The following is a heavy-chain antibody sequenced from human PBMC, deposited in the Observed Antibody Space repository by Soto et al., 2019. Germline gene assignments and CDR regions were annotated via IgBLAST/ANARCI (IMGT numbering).Heavy chain of an antibody. J-gene: IGHJ4*02. V-gene: IGHV3-48*02. CDR3: ARDDYYDTSGYLALFDY. D-gene: IGHD3-22*01. Sequence: GGSLRLSCAASGFTFSTYSMNWVRQAPGKGLEWVSYISSSSSTIYYADSVKGRFTISRDNAKNSLYLQMNSLRDEDTAVYYCARDDYYDTSGYLALFDYWGQGTLVTVSS. CDR1: GFTFSTYS. CDR2: ISSSSSTI.